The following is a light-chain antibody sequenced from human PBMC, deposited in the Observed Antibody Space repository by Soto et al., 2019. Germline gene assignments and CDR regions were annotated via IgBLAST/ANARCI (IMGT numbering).Light chain of an antibody. CDR2: GAS. J-gene: IGKJ1*01. Sequence: EVVLTQSPDTLSVSPGERATLSCRASHSISSHLAWYQQKPGQAPRLLIYGASNRATGIPDRFSGSGSGTDFTLTISRLEPEDFAVYYCQQYGSSGTFGQGTKVDIK. V-gene: IGKV3-20*01. CDR3: QQYGSSGT. CDR1: HSISSH.